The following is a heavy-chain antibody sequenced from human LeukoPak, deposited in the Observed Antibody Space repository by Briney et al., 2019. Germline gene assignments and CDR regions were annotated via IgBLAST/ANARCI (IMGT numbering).Heavy chain of an antibody. J-gene: IGHJ4*02. V-gene: IGHV1-2*06. CDR3: ARDMPNDSTLDY. D-gene: IGHD1-1*01. CDR2: INPNSGGT. Sequence: ASVKVSCKASGYTFTGYYMHWVRQAPGQGLEWMGRINPNSGGTNYAQKLQGRVTMTTDTSTSTAYMELRSLRSDDTAVYYCARDMPNDSTLDYWGQGTLVTVSS. CDR1: GYTFTGYY.